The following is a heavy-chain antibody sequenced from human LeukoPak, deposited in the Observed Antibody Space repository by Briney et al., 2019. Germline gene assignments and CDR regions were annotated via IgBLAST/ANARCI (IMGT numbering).Heavy chain of an antibody. CDR2: INHSGST. J-gene: IGHJ5*02. CDR3: ARTVRETGSDSSSSRFDP. CDR1: GGSFSGYY. D-gene: IGHD6-13*01. V-gene: IGHV4-34*01. Sequence: SETLSLTCAVYGGSFSGYYWSWIRQPPGKGLEWIGEINHSGSTNYNPSLKSRVTISVDTSKNQFSLKLSSVTAADTAVYYCARTVRETGSDSSSSRFDPWGQGTLVTVSS.